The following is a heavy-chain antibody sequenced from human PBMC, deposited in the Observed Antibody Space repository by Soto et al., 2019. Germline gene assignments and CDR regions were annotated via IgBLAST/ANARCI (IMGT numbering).Heavy chain of an antibody. CDR1: GFTFSSYW. D-gene: IGHD5-12*01. V-gene: IGHV3-7*01. J-gene: IGHJ4*02. Sequence: EVQLVESGGGLVQPGGSLRLSCAASGFTFSSYWMSWVRQAPGKGLEWVANIKQDGSEKYYVDSVKGRFTISRDNAKNALYLQMNCLRAEDTAVYYCASATVATPSDYWGQGTLVTVSS. CDR3: ASATVATPSDY. CDR2: IKQDGSEK.